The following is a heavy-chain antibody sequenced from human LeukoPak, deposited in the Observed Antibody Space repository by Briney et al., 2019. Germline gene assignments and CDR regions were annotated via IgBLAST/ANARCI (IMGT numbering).Heavy chain of an antibody. CDR1: GYTFTSYY. D-gene: IGHD6-19*01. J-gene: IGHJ4*02. CDR3: ARGSGWHAIDY. Sequence: ASVKVSCKASGYTFTSYYMHWVRQAPGQGLEWMGIINPSGGSTSYAQKFQGRVTMTTDTSTSTAYMELRSLRSDDTAVYYCARGSGWHAIDYWGQGTLVTVSS. CDR2: INPSGGST. V-gene: IGHV1-46*01.